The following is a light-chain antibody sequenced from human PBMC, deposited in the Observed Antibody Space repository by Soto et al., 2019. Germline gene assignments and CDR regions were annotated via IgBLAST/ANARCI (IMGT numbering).Light chain of an antibody. V-gene: IGLV2-14*01. J-gene: IGLJ1*01. CDR1: SXDVGAHNF. CDR3: NSYTSSNTYV. CDR2: EVS. Sequence: QSVLTQPASVSGSPGQAITISCSGSSXDVGAHNFVSWYQHHPGKAPKLMIYEVSNRPSGVSNRFSGSKSGNTASLTISGLQAVDEADYYCNSYTSSNTYVFGSGTKFTVL.